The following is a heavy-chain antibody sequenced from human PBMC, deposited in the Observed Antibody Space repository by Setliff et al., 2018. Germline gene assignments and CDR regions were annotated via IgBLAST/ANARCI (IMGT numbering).Heavy chain of an antibody. CDR2: ISPYSGNT. Sequence: ASVKVSCKASGYTFTNYGVTWVRQAPGQGLEWMGWISPYSGNTYYAPELQGRVTLTTDTSTTTAYLELRSLTSDDTAVYYCSRSVRYCTTTTCQRASGDDYWGQGTLVTVSS. J-gene: IGHJ4*02. D-gene: IGHD2-8*01. CDR1: GYTFTNYG. CDR3: SRSVRYCTTTTCQRASGDDY. V-gene: IGHV1-18*01.